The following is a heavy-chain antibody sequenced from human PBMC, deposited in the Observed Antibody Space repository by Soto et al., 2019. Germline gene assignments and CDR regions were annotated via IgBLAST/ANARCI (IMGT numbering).Heavy chain of an antibody. D-gene: IGHD6-19*01. CDR2: ISAYNGNT. Sequence: ASVKVSCKASGYTFTSYGISWVRQAPGQGLEWMGWISAYNGNTNYAQKLQGRVTMTTDTSTSTAYMELRSLRSDDTAVYYCAIGIAVEGYYYYGIDVWGQGTTVTVSS. CDR3: AIGIAVEGYYYYGIDV. CDR1: GYTFTSYG. J-gene: IGHJ6*02. V-gene: IGHV1-18*01.